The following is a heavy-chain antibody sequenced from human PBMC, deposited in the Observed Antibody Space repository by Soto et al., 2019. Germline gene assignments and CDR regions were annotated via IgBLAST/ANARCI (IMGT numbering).Heavy chain of an antibody. D-gene: IGHD3-10*01. CDR2: IYYSGST. Sequence: SETVSLTCTVSGGSISSYYWSWIRQPPGKGLEWIGYIYYSGSTNYNPSLKSRVTISVDTSKNQFSLKLSSVTAADTAVYYCARQNGILWFGELSNPAWFDPWGQGTLVTVSS. CDR1: GGSISSYY. J-gene: IGHJ5*02. V-gene: IGHV4-59*08. CDR3: ARQNGILWFGELSNPAWFDP.